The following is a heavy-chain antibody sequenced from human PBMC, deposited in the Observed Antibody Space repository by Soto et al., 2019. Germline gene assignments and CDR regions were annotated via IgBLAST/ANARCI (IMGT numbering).Heavy chain of an antibody. J-gene: IGHJ4*02. D-gene: IGHD3-22*01. CDR1: GFTVNNNY. CDR2: IYSGGST. CDR3: ARASYYYYISGYYYRYYFDY. V-gene: IGHV3-66*01. Sequence: GGSLRLSCAASGFTVNNNYMSWVRQAPGKGLEWVSVIYSGGSTYYADSVNGRFTISRDNSKNTVHLQMNSLRAEDTAVYYCARASYYYYISGYYYRYYFDYWGQGTLVTVSS.